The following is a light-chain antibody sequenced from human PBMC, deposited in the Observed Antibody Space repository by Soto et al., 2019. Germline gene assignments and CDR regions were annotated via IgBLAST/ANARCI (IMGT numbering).Light chain of an antibody. Sequence: DIQMTQSPSVMSASVGDTVTITCRASQGISNYVAWFQQKPGKVPKSLIYAASKLQGGVPSRFSGSGSGTEFTLKISSLQPEDFATYYCLQHNSYPVSFGGGTKVEIK. V-gene: IGKV1-17*03. J-gene: IGKJ4*01. CDR3: LQHNSYPVS. CDR1: QGISNY. CDR2: AAS.